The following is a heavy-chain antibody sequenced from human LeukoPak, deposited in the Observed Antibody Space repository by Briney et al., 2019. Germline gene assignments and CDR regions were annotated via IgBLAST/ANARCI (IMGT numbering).Heavy chain of an antibody. CDR2: IVPPFGRV. V-gene: IGHV1-69*05. D-gene: IGHD1-1*01. CDR3: ARDLSHAGLDY. J-gene: IGHJ4*02. CDR1: GGIISTYG. Sequence: ASVKVSCKASGGIISTYGIAWVRQAPGQGLEWMGGIVPPFGRVNYAQKFRGRVTMTTGESSSTVYMELTSLISGDTAVYYCARDLSHAGLDYWGQGTLVSVSS.